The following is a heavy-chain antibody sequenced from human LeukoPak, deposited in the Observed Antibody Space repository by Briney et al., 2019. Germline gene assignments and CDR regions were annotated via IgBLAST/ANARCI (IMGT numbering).Heavy chain of an antibody. CDR2: ITGTSSTI. CDR1: GFTFSTYT. V-gene: IGHV3-48*02. D-gene: IGHD6-19*01. CDR3: ARVLTDSRGWYHFDY. Sequence: GGSLRLSCAASGFTFSTYTMNWVRQAPGKGLEWVSYITGTSSTIYYADSVKGRFTVSRDNAGSSLYLQMNSLRDEDTAVYYCARVLTDSRGWYHFDYWGQGTLVTVSS. J-gene: IGHJ4*02.